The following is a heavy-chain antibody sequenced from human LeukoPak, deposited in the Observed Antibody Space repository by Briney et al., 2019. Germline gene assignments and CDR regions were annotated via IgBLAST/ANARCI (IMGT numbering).Heavy chain of an antibody. J-gene: IGHJ4*02. CDR3: ARDSLVATTFSY. CDR2: IYTSGST. V-gene: IGHV4-61*02. CDR1: GGSISSGSYY. Sequence: SETLSLTCTVSGGSISSGSYYWSWIRQPAGKGLEWIGRIYTSGSTNYNPSLKSRVTISVDTSKNQFSLKLSSVTAADTAVYYCARDSLVATTFSYWGQGTLVTVSS. D-gene: IGHD5-12*01.